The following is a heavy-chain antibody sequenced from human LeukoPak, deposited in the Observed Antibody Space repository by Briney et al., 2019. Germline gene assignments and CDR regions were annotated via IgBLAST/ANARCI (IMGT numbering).Heavy chain of an antibody. Sequence: SGTLSLTCAVSGGSISSSNWWSWVRQPRGKGLEWIGEIYHSGSTNYNPSLKSRVTISVDTSKNQFSLNLRSVTATDTAFYYCAAAFSAYDPFDSGGQGTLVTVSS. CDR1: GGSISSSNW. CDR3: AAAFSAYDPFDS. J-gene: IGHJ4*02. D-gene: IGHD5-12*01. V-gene: IGHV4-4*02. CDR2: IYHSGST.